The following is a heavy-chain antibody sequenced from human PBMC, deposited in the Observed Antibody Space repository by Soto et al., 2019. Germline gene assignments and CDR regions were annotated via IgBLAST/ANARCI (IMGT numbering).Heavy chain of an antibody. CDR1: GGSFSGYY. CDR2: INHSGST. CDR3: ARRPRGNYYYGMDV. D-gene: IGHD3-16*01. Sequence: PSETLSLTCAVSGGSFSGYYWSWIRQPPGKGLEWIGEINHSGSTNYNPSLKSRVTISVDTSKNQFSLKLSSVTAADTAVYYCARRPRGNYYYGMDVWGQGTTVTVSS. V-gene: IGHV4-34*01. J-gene: IGHJ6*02.